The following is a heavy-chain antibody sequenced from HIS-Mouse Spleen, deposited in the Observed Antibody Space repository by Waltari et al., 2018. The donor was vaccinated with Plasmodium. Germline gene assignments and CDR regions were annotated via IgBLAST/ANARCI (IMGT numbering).Heavy chain of an antibody. CDR2: ISAYNGKT. J-gene: IGHJ4*02. D-gene: IGHD1-26*01. CDR3: ARLLPWVHGHFDY. Sequence: VHLVPSGTEVNKPRASVKAHCKAFVCPFTSYGIGWVRPAPGQGLEWMGWISAYNGKTNYAQKLQGRVTMTTDTSTSTAYMELRSLRSDDTAVYYCARLLPWVHGHFDYWGQGTLVTVSS. CDR1: VCPFTSYG. V-gene: IGHV1-18*04.